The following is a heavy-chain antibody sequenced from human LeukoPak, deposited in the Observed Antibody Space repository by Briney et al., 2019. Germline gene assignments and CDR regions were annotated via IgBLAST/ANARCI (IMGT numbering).Heavy chain of an antibody. CDR3: ARAVATFIDY. Sequence: KPSETLSLTCTVSSDSISSSSYYWGWIRQPPGKGLQWIGTIYYSGSTYYNPSLKSRVTISVDTSKNQFSLKLSSVTAADTAVYYCARAVATFIDYWGQGTLVTVSS. J-gene: IGHJ4*02. CDR2: IYYSGST. V-gene: IGHV4-39*07. CDR1: SDSISSSSYY. D-gene: IGHD5-12*01.